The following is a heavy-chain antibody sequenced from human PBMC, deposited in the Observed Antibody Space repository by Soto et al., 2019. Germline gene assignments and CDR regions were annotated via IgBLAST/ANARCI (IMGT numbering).Heavy chain of an antibody. CDR2: INPSGGST. V-gene: IGHV1-46*01. CDR1: GYTFTSYY. Sequence: QVQLVQSGAEVKKPGASVKVSCKASGYTFTSYYMHWVRQAPGQGLEWMGIINPSGGSTSYAQKXXXXXXXXXXXXXXXXXXXXXXXXXXXXXXXXXXXXXXXXXXXXXXWGQGTLVTVSS. CDR3: XXXXXXXXXXXXX. J-gene: IGHJ4*02.